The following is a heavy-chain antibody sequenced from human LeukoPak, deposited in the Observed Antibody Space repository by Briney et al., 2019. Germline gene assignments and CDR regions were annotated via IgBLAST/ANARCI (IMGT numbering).Heavy chain of an antibody. D-gene: IGHD6-19*01. V-gene: IGHV4-59*11. Sequence: SETLSLTCTVSGGSISSHYWSWIRQPPGKGLEWIGYIYYSGSTNYNPSLKSRVTISVDTSKNQFSLKLSSVTAADTALYYCARLHSGWYIFDYWGQGTLVTVSS. J-gene: IGHJ4*02. CDR1: GGSISSHY. CDR3: ARLHSGWYIFDY. CDR2: IYYSGST.